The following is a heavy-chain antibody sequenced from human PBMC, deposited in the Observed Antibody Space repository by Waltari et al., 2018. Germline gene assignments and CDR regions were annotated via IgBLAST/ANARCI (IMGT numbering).Heavy chain of an antibody. V-gene: IGHV4-61*08. D-gene: IGHD6-13*01. CDR2: VYYSGST. J-gene: IGHJ4*02. CDR1: GGSVTSGGYY. Sequence: QVQLQESGPGLVKPSETLSLTSTVSGGSVTSGGYYWSWIRQPPGKVLEWIGYVYYSGSTNYNPSLTSRVTSSIDTAKNQFSLKLSSVTAADTAVYYCARTLGSSWYDYWGQGTLVTVSS. CDR3: ARTLGSSWYDY.